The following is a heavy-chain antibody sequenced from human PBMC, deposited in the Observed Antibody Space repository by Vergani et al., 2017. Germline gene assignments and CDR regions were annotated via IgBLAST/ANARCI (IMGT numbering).Heavy chain of an antibody. CDR3: SSVIFDWSIPPP. D-gene: IGHD3-9*01. Sequence: QVQLVQSGAEVKKPGSSVKVSCKASGGTFSSYAISWVRQAPGQGLEWMGGIIPIFGTANYAQKFQGRVTITADESMSTAYMELRSLRAEDTAVYYWSSVIFDWSIPPPWGQGSLVTVSS. V-gene: IGHV1-69*12. CDR2: IIPIFGTA. CDR1: GGTFSSYA. J-gene: IGHJ5*02.